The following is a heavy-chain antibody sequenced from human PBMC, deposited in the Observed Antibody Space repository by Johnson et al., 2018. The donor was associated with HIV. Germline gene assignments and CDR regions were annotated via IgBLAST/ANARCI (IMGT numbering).Heavy chain of an antibody. CDR1: GFAFHDRG. CDR2: INWNGGST. J-gene: IGHJ3*02. Sequence: VQLVESGGGVVRPGGSLRLSCAASGFAFHDRGMSWVRQAPGKGLEWVSGINWNGGSTYYADSVKGRFTISRDNSKNTLYLQMNSLRAEETALYYCAREALTYYDSSGSYYPVHDAFDIWGLGTLVTVSS. V-gene: IGHV3-20*04. D-gene: IGHD3-10*01. CDR3: AREALTYYDSSGSYYPVHDAFDI.